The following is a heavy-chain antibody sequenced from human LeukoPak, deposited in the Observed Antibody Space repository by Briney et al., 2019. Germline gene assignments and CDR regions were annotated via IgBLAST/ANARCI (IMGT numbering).Heavy chain of an antibody. V-gene: IGHV4-59*08. CDR2: IYYSGST. CDR3: ARGDYGGNWDY. D-gene: IGHD4-23*01. J-gene: IGHJ4*02. Sequence: SETLSLTCTVSGGSISSYYWSWIRQPPGKGLEWIGYIYYSGSTNYNPSLKSRVTISVDTSKNQFSLKLSSVTAADTAVYYCARGDYGGNWDYWGQGTLVTVSS. CDR1: GGSISSYY.